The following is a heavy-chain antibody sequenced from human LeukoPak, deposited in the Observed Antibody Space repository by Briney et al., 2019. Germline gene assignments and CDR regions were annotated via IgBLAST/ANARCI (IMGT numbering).Heavy chain of an antibody. D-gene: IGHD1-26*01. CDR2: ISAGVGTT. J-gene: IGHJ4*02. CDR1: GFTFSSYA. Sequence: GGSLRLSCAASGFTFSSYAVSWARQAPGKGLEWVSAISAGVGTTYYADSMKGRFTISRDNSKDTLYLQMNSLRTEDTAVYYCAKDFVPRGGSYFPGFDYWGQGTLVIVSS. CDR3: AKDFVPRGGSYFPGFDY. V-gene: IGHV3-23*01.